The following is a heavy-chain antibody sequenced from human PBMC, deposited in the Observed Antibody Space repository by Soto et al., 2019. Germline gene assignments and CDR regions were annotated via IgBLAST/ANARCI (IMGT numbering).Heavy chain of an antibody. J-gene: IGHJ5*02. CDR2: FDPEDGET. CDR3: AASMLYYDILTGYPIINWFDP. CDR1: GYTLTELS. V-gene: IGHV1-24*01. D-gene: IGHD3-9*01. Sequence: GASVKVSCKVSGYTLTELSMHCVRQAPGKGLEWMGGFDPEDGETIYAQKFQGRVTMTEDTSTDTAYMELSSLRSEDTAVYYCAASMLYYDILTGYPIINWFDPWGQGTLVTVSS.